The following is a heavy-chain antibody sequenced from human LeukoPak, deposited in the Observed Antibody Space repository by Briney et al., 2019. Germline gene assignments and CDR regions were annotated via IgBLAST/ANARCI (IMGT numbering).Heavy chain of an antibody. CDR1: GGSISSGGYY. CDR2: IYYSGST. V-gene: IGHV4-31*03. D-gene: IGHD3-3*01. Sequence: SETLSLTCTVSGGSISSGGYYWSWIRQHPGKGLEWIGYIYYSGSTYYNPSLKSRVTVSVDTSKNQFSLKLSSVTAADTAVYYCARDLSGVARFDYWGQGTLVTVSS. CDR3: ARDLSGVARFDY. J-gene: IGHJ4*02.